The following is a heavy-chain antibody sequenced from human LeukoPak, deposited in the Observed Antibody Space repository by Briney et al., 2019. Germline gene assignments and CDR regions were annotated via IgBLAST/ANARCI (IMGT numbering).Heavy chain of an antibody. CDR2: NYHTGGT. D-gene: IGHD3-16*01. J-gene: IGHJ4*02. CDR1: GASISTYY. V-gene: IGHV4-59*01. Sequence: SETLSLTCTVSGASISTYYWTWIRQPPGKGLEWIGYNYHTGGTHYNPSLKSRVTISLDTSKNQFSLNLSSVTAADTAVYYCARGETDTYYVYWGQGILVTVSS. CDR3: ARGETDTYYVY.